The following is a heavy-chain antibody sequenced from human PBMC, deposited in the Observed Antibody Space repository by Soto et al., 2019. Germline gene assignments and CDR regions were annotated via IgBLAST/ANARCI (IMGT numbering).Heavy chain of an antibody. D-gene: IGHD6-19*01. CDR2: ISYDGSNK. CDR3: ARDEQWLVRSRLRYFQH. Sequence: QVQLVESGGGVVQPGRSLRLSCAASGFTFSSYAMHWVRQAPGKGLEWVAVISYDGSNKYYADSVKGRFTISRDNSKNTLYLQMNSLRGEDTAVYYCARDEQWLVRSRLRYFQHWGQGTLVTVSS. CDR1: GFTFSSYA. J-gene: IGHJ1*01. V-gene: IGHV3-30-3*01.